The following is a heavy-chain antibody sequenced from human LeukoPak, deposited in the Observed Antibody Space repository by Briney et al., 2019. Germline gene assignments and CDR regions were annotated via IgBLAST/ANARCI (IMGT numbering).Heavy chain of an antibody. CDR1: GFTFSSYA. D-gene: IGHD4-17*01. CDR3: ARDRSSPTVTLLGYYFDY. V-gene: IGHV3-30-3*01. CDR2: ISYDGSNK. Sequence: GGSLRLSCAASGFTFSSYAMHWVRQAPGKGLEWVAVISYDGSNKYYADSVKGRFTISRDNSKNTLYLQMNSLRAEDTAVYYCARDRSSPTVTLLGYYFDYWGQGTLVTVSS. J-gene: IGHJ4*02.